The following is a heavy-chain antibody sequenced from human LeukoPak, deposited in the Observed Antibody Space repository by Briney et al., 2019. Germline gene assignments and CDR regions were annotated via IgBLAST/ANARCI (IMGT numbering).Heavy chain of an antibody. CDR2: MHPNSGGT. CDR3: ARRSYTSKGDFDY. V-gene: IGHV1-2*02. J-gene: IGHJ4*02. CDR1: GYTFTDYY. Sequence: ASVKVSCKASGYTFTDYYMHWLRQAPGQGLEWMGWMHPNSGGTNYAQKFQGRVTMTRDTSISTAYMDLSSLRSDDTAVYYCARRSYTSKGDFDYWGQGTLVTVSS. D-gene: IGHD3-3*01.